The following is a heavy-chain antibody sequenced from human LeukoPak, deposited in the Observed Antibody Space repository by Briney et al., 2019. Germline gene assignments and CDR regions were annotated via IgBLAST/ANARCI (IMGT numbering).Heavy chain of an antibody. Sequence: GGSLRLSCAASGFTFSNYWMTWVRQAPGKGLEWVAAISGSGGSAYYADSVRGRFTISRDNSKNTLYLQMTSLRAEDTAVYYCAKGVVVVVPAAMHRWGQGTLVTVSS. CDR2: ISGSGGSA. J-gene: IGHJ4*02. CDR3: AKGVVVVVPAAMHR. CDR1: GFTFSNYW. V-gene: IGHV3-23*01. D-gene: IGHD2-2*01.